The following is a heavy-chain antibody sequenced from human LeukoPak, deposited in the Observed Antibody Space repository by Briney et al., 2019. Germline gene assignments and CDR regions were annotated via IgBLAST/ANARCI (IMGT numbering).Heavy chain of an antibody. J-gene: IGHJ6*02. CDR2: IYYSGST. CDR3: ARGREVPAPVYGMDV. D-gene: IGHD3-10*01. Sequence: MTSETLSLTCTVSGGSISSGGYYWSWIRQHPGKGLEWIGYIYYSGSTYYNPSLKSRVTISVDTSKNQFSLKLSSVTAADTAVYYCARGREVPAPVYGMDVWGQGTTVTVSS. V-gene: IGHV4-31*03. CDR1: GGSISSGGYY.